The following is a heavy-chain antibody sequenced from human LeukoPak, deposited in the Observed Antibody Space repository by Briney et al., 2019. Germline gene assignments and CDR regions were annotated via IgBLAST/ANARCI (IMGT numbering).Heavy chain of an antibody. D-gene: IGHD4-17*01. J-gene: IGHJ3*02. CDR3: ARDYDYGDYGAFDI. CDR2: INHSGST. V-gene: IGHV4-34*01. CDR1: SGSFSGYY. Sequence: SETLSLTCAVYSGSFSGYYWSWIRQPPGKGLEWIGEINHSGSTNYNPSLKSRVTISVDTSKNQFSLKLSSVTAADTAVYYCARDYDYGDYGAFDIWGQGTMVTVSS.